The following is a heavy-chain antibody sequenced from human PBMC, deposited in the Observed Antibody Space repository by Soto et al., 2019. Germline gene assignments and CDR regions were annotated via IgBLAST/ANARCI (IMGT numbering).Heavy chain of an antibody. CDR1: GFTFSSYW. D-gene: IGHD3-10*01. J-gene: IGHJ6*02. V-gene: IGHV3-74*01. CDR2: INSDGSST. CDR3: ARVMVYYGSATYGMDV. Sequence: GGSLRLSCAASGFTFSSYWMHWVRQAPGKGLVWVSRINSDGSSTSYADSVKSRFTISRDNAKNTLYLQMNSLRAEDTAVYYCARVMVYYGSATYGMDVWGQGTTVTVSS.